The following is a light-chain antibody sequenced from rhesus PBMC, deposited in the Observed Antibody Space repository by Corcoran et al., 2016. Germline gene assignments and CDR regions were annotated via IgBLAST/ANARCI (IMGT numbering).Light chain of an antibody. J-gene: IGKJ4*01. CDR3: LQGYSTPLT. V-gene: IGKV1-36*02. CDR2: AAS. CDR1: QGISDY. Sequence: DIQMTQSPSSLSASVGDRVTITCRASQGISDYLNWYQQKPGKAPKRLIYAASSLESGVPSRVSGSGSGTDFTLPLSSLQPDDFAAYYCLQGYSTPLTFGGGTKVEIK.